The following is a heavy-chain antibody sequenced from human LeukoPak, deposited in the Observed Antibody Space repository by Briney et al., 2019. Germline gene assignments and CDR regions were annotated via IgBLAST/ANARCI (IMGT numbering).Heavy chain of an antibody. CDR2: ISSSGSNM. Sequence: PGGSLRLSCAASGFTFSSYSMNWVRQAPGKGLEWVSSISSSGSNMYYADSVKGRFTISRDNADNSLYLQMNSLRAEDTAVYYCARGYNYGSYYFDYWGQGTLVTVSS. J-gene: IGHJ4*02. CDR3: ARGYNYGSYYFDY. V-gene: IGHV3-21*04. CDR1: GFTFSSYS. D-gene: IGHD5-18*01.